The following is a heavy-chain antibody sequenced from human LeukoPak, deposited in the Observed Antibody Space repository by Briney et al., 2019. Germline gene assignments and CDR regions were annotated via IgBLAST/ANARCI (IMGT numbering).Heavy chain of an antibody. CDR2: IKQDGSEK. V-gene: IGHV3-7*01. J-gene: IGHJ4*02. D-gene: IGHD2-15*01. CDR1: GFTFSSYS. Sequence: GRSLRLSCAASGFTFSSYSMNWVRQAPGKGLEWVANIKQDGSEKYYVDSVKGRFTISRDNAKNSLYLQMNSLRAEDTAVYYCARDGYCSGGSCHDYWGQGTLVTVSS. CDR3: ARDGYCSGGSCHDY.